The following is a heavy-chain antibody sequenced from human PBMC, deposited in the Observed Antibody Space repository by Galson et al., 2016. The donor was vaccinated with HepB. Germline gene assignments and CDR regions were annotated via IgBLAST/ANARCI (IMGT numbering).Heavy chain of an antibody. CDR1: GDSVSSNSAA. Sequence: CAISGDSVSSNSAAWNWIRQSPSRGLEWLGRTYYRSKWYNDYALSVKSRITINPDTSKNQFSLQLKSVPPEDTAVYYCARALKGFFDWSPPGLHFDTWGRGTMVTVSS. CDR2: TYYRSKWYN. J-gene: IGHJ3*02. CDR3: ARALKGFFDWSPPGLHFDT. D-gene: IGHD3-9*01. V-gene: IGHV6-1*01.